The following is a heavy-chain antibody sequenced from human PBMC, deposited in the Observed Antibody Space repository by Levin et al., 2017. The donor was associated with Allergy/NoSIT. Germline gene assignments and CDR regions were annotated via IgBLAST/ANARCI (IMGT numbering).Heavy chain of an antibody. J-gene: IGHJ2*01. Sequence: SQTLSLTCTVSGGSISSSSYYWGWIRQPPGKGLEWIGSIYYSGSTYYNPSLKSRVTISVDTSKNQFSLKLSSVTAADTAVYYCARGSSGWYWYFDLWGRGTLVTVSS. CDR2: IYYSGST. D-gene: IGHD6-19*01. CDR1: GGSISSSSYY. V-gene: IGHV4-39*01. CDR3: ARGSSGWYWYFDL.